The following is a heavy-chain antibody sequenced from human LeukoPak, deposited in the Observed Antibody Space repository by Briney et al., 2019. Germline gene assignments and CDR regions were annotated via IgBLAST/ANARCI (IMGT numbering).Heavy chain of an antibody. CDR2: IIPIFGTA. Sequence: SVKVSCKASGGTFSSYAISWVRQAPGQGPEWMGGIIPIFGTANYARKFQGRVTITADESTSTAYMELSSLRSEDTAVYYCARSPCGGDCYSTFYYYYGMDVWGQGTTVTVSS. CDR3: ARSPCGGDCYSTFYYYYGMDV. V-gene: IGHV1-69*13. D-gene: IGHD2-21*02. J-gene: IGHJ6*02. CDR1: GGTFSSYA.